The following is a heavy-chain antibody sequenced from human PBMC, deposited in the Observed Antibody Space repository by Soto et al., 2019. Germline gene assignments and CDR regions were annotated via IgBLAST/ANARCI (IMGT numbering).Heavy chain of an antibody. V-gene: IGHV3-9*01. J-gene: IGHJ4*02. D-gene: IGHD6-19*01. CDR1: GFTFDDYA. Sequence: EVQLVESGGGLVQPGRSLRLSCAASGFTFDDYAMHWVRQAPGKGLEWVSGISWNSGSIGYADSVKGRFTISRDNAKNSLYLQMNSLRAEDTALYYCAKAVTRSGWTPDYWGQGTLVTVSS. CDR2: ISWNSGSI. CDR3: AKAVTRSGWTPDY.